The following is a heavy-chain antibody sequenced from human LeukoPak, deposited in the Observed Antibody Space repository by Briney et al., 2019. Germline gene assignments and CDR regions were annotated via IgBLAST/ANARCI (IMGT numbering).Heavy chain of an antibody. Sequence: ASVKVSCKASGGTFSSYAISWVRQAPGQGLEWMGGIIPMFGTANYAQKFQGRVTITADESTSTAYMELSSLRSEDTAVYYCARVPGKANWFDPWGQGTLVTVSS. CDR1: GGTFSSYA. D-gene: IGHD3-10*01. J-gene: IGHJ5*02. CDR3: ARVPGKANWFDP. CDR2: IIPMFGTA. V-gene: IGHV1-69*13.